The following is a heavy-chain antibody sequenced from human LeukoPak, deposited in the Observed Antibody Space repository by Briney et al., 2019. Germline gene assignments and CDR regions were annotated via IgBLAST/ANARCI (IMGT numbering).Heavy chain of an antibody. J-gene: IGHJ4*02. CDR2: ISSSSSTI. D-gene: IGHD2-15*01. CDR1: GFTFSNAW. V-gene: IGHV3-48*04. Sequence: GGSLRLSCAASGFTFSNAWMSWVRQAPGKGLEWVSYISSSSSTIYYADSVKGRFTISRDNAKTSLYLQMNNLRAEDTAVYYCAVALDYWGQGTLVTVSS. CDR3: AVALDY.